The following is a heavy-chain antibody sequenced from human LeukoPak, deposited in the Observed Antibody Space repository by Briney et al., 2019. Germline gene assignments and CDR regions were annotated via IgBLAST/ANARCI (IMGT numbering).Heavy chain of an antibody. CDR2: VFPGDSDT. Sequence: GESLKISCKGSGYRFINYWIGWVHQMPGKGLEWMGIVFPGDSDTRYSPSFQGQVTISVDKSISTAYLQWSSLKASDTAMYYCARPNLTSGTYYIDYWGQGTLVTVSS. V-gene: IGHV5-51*07. CDR3: ARPNLTSGTYYIDY. J-gene: IGHJ4*02. CDR1: GYRFINYW. D-gene: IGHD3-10*01.